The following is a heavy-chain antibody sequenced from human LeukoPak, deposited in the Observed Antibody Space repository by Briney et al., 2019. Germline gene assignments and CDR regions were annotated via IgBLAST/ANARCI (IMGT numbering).Heavy chain of an antibody. Sequence: ASVKVSCKASGYTFTSYYMHWVRQAPGPGLEWMGIINPSGGSTSYAQKFKGRVTITADESTSTAYMEFGSLRSEDTALYYCERKLRLGGNWFDPWGQGTLVTVSS. CDR3: ERKLRLGGNWFDP. J-gene: IGHJ5*02. CDR2: INPSGGST. V-gene: IGHV1-46*01. CDR1: GYTFTSYY. D-gene: IGHD1-26*01.